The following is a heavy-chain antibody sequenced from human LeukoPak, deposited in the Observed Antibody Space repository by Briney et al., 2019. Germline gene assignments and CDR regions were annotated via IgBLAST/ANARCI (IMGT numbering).Heavy chain of an antibody. V-gene: IGHV3-23*01. J-gene: IGHJ6*02. CDR3: ASIYGDYYDSTRLVDYYYYGMDV. CDR1: GFTFSSYA. CDR2: ISGSGGST. Sequence: PGGSLRLSCAASGFTFSSYAMSWVRQAPGKGLEWVSAISGSGGSTYYADSVKGRFTISRDNAKNSLYLQMNSLRAEDTAVYYCASIYGDYYDSTRLVDYYYYGMDVWGQGTTVTVSS. D-gene: IGHD3-22*01.